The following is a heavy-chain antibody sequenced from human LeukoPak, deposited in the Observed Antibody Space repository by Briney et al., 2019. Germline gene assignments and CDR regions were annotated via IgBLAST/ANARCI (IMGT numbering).Heavy chain of an antibody. J-gene: IGHJ3*02. V-gene: IGHV3-66*02. CDR2: IYSGGTT. Sequence: PGGSLRLSCAASGFTFSNAWMSWIRQAPGKGLEWVSVIYSGGTTYYADSVKGRFTISRDNSKNTLNLQMNSLRGDDTAVYYCAGNDAFDIWGQGTMVTVSS. CDR3: AGNDAFDI. CDR1: GFTFSNAW.